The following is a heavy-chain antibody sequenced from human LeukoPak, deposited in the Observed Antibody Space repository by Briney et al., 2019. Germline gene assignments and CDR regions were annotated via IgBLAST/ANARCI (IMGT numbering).Heavy chain of an antibody. CDR2: ISYDGSNK. J-gene: IGHJ6*03. Sequence: GGSLRLSCAASGFTFSSYAMHWVRQAPGKGLEWVAVISYDGSNKYYADSVKGRFTISRDNAKNSLYLQMNSLRAEDTAVYYCARSYPYSSSPYYMDVWGKGTTVTVSS. V-gene: IGHV3-30-3*01. D-gene: IGHD6-6*01. CDR1: GFTFSSYA. CDR3: ARSYPYSSSPYYMDV.